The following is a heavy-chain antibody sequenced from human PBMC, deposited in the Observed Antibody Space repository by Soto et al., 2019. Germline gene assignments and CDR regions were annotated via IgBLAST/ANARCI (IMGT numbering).Heavy chain of an antibody. D-gene: IGHD4-17*01. CDR1: GGTFSSYT. V-gene: IGHV1-69*02. J-gene: IGHJ6*02. CDR2: IIPILGIA. CDR3: ARGVTTVENYYYYYGMDV. Sequence: ASVKVSCKASGGTFSSYTISWVRQAPGQGLEWMGRIIPILGIANYAQKFQGRVTITADKSTSTAYMELSSLRSEDTAVYYCARGVTTVENYYYYYGMDVWGQGTTVTVS.